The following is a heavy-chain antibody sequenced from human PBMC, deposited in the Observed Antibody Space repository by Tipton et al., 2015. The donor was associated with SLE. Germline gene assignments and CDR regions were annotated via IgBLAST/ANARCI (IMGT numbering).Heavy chain of an antibody. CDR1: GGSFSGYY. CDR2: INHSGST. Sequence: LRLSCAVYGGSFSGYYWSWTRQPPGKGLEWIGEINHSGSTNYNPSLKSRVTISVDTSKNQFSLKLSSVTATDTAVYYCARTEEGYCSGGSCYGYWGQGTPVTVSS. J-gene: IGHJ4*02. D-gene: IGHD2-15*01. V-gene: IGHV4-34*01. CDR3: ARTEEGYCSGGSCYGY.